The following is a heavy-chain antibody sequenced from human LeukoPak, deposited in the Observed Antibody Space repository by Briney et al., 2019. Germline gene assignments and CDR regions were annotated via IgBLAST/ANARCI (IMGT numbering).Heavy chain of an antibody. Sequence: PGGSLRLSCAASGFTFSGYEMNWVRQAPGKGLEWVSYISSSGGTIYYADSVKGRFTISRDNAKNTLYLQMNSLRAEDTAVYYCARGTGYSVFDIWGQGTMVTVSS. CDR2: ISSSGGTI. CDR1: GFTFSGYE. J-gene: IGHJ3*02. CDR3: ARGTGYSVFDI. V-gene: IGHV3-48*03. D-gene: IGHD1-26*01.